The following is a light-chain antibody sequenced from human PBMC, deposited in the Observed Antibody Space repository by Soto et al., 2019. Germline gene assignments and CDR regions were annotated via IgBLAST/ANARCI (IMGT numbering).Light chain of an antibody. CDR3: LQHYSYPLT. V-gene: IGKV3-20*01. Sequence: EIVLTQAPGTLSLSPGERATLSCRASQSVPSNYLAWFQQKRGQAPRLLIYGASSRATGIPDRFSGSGSGTDFTLTISSLQPEDFASYYCLQHYSYPLTFGGGTRVEIK. CDR2: GAS. CDR1: QSVPSNY. J-gene: IGKJ4*01.